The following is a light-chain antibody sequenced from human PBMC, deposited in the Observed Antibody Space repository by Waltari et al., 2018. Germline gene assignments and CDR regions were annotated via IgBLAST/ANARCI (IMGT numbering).Light chain of an antibody. V-gene: IGKV4-1*01. CDR1: HSVFYSTNNENY. CDR2: WAS. CDR3: QQRSN. Sequence: DVVMTQSPASLAVSLGERATIKCKSSHSVFYSTNNENYLAWYQQKPGQPPKLLISWASTRESGVPDRFIGSGSGTDFSLTISSLEPEDFAVYYCQQRSNFGPGTKVDIK. J-gene: IGKJ3*01.